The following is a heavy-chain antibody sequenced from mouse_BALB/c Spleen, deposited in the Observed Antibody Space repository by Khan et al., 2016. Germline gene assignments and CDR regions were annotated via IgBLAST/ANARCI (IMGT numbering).Heavy chain of an antibody. Sequence: QIQLVQSGPELKKPGETVKISCKASEYTFTNYGMNWVKQAPGKGLKWMGWINTNTGEPTYAEEFKGRFAFSLEASASTAYLQINNLKNEDSATYFCARTGDYPYYAMDYWGQGTSVTASS. CDR2: INTNTGEP. J-gene: IGHJ4*01. D-gene: IGHD2-13*01. V-gene: IGHV9-3*02. CDR1: EYTFTNYG. CDR3: ARTGDYPYYAMDY.